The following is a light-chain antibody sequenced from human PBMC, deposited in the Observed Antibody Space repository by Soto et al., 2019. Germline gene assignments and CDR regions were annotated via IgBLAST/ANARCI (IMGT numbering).Light chain of an antibody. J-gene: IGKJ2*01. Sequence: DMVMTQSPISLPVSPGEPASISCRSSQSLLDSDGYKYLDWYLQKPGQSPQLLLYMGSNRAPEVPDRFSGSGSGTDFTLKISRVEAEDVGVYYCMQALQTGYTFGQGTRLEIK. CDR1: QSLLDSDGYKY. CDR2: MGS. V-gene: IGKV2-28*01. CDR3: MQALQTGYT.